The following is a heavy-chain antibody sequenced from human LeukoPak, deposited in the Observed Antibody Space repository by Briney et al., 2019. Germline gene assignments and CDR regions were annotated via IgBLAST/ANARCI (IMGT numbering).Heavy chain of an antibody. CDR2: ISGSGGST. J-gene: IGHJ2*01. V-gene: IGHV3-23*01. Sequence: GGSLRLSCAASGFTFNSYAMSWVRQAPGKGLEWVSAISGSGGSTYYADSVKGRFTISRDNSKNTLYLQMNSLRAEDTAVYYCAKGGTGFWYFDLWGRGTLVTVSS. CDR3: AKGGTGFWYFDL. CDR1: GFTFNSYA. D-gene: IGHD7-27*01.